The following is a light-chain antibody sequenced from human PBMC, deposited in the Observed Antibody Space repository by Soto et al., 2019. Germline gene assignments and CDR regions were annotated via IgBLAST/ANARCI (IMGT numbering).Light chain of an antibody. J-gene: IGLJ2*01. Sequence: QSALTQPPSASGSPGQSVTISCTGTSSDVGRYNYVSWYQQHPGKAPKLIIYEVYKRPSGVPDRFSGSKSGNTASLTVSGLPAEDEAHYYCSSYAGSNTVVFGGGTKLTVL. CDR3: SSYAGSNTVV. V-gene: IGLV2-8*01. CDR2: EVY. CDR1: SSDVGRYNY.